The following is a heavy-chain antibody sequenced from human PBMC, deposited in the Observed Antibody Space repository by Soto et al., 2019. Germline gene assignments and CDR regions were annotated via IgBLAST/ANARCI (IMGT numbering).Heavy chain of an antibody. CDR3: EVDRNFDY. J-gene: IGHJ4*02. V-gene: IGHV1-18*01. CDR2: ISAYNGNT. Sequence: ASVKCSCKASGYTFTSYGFSWVRQAPGQGHEGMRWISAYNGNTNYAQKLQCKAIMTTDTSTSTAYMELRSRRSDDTAKNNYEVDRNFDYGGQGTLVTVSS. CDR1: GYTFTSYG.